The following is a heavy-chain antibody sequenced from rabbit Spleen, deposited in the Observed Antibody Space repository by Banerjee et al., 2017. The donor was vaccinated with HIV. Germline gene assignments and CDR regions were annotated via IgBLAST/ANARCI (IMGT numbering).Heavy chain of an antibody. Sequence: QSLEESGGDLVKPGASLTLTCTASGFSFSNCNMGWVRQAPGKGLEYIGWMKPDGSAYYASWARGRFTGSKASSTTVTLQMTSLTAADTATYFCARDFDFWGQGTLVTVS. CDR3: ARDFDF. J-gene: IGHJ4*01. CDR2: MKPDGSA. CDR1: GFSFSNCN. V-gene: IGHV1S40*01.